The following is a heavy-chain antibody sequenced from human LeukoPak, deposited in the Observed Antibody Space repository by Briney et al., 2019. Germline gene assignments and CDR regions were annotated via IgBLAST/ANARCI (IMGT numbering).Heavy chain of an antibody. CDR2: MSSSGRS. CDR1: NGSISSDTYF. CDR3: ARLVGSSWYHEVLRGRDY. Sequence: SQTLSLTCTVSNGSISSDTYFWSWIRQPAGKGLEWIGRMSSSGRSDYNPSLKSRVTISVDTSKNQFSLKLSSVTAADTAVYYCARLVGSSWYHEVLRGRDYWGQGTLVTVSS. V-gene: IGHV4-61*02. D-gene: IGHD6-13*01. J-gene: IGHJ4*02.